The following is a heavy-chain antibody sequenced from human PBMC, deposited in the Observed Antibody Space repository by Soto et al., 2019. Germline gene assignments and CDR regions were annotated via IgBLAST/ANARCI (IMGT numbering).Heavy chain of an antibody. CDR2: IYWDDDK. V-gene: IGHV2-5*02. D-gene: IGHD3-3*01. Sequence: QITLNESGPTVVRPTETLTLTCRFSGFSLTTSGVGVGWIRQSPGKAPEWLALIYWDDDKLYSASLKSRLTITKDTSKTQVVLTVSDLDPTDTATYYCAHRVLRTVFGLVTTTAIYFDFWGQGTPVAASS. J-gene: IGHJ4*02. CDR1: GFSLTTSGVG. CDR3: AHRVLRTVFGLVTTTAIYFDF.